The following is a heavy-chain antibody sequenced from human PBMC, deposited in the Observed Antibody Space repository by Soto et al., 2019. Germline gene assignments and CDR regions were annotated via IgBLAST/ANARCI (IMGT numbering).Heavy chain of an antibody. J-gene: IGHJ5*02. CDR3: AKGSYTNYNWFDP. D-gene: IGHD2-8*01. V-gene: IGHV3-23*01. CDR2: ISQSGDNT. Sequence: EVQLLESGGDLVQPGGSLRLSCVGSGFTFSSHAMSWVRQAPGKGLEWVSAISQSGDNTYYGDSVKGRFTVSRDNPKNTMYLQMNSLRADDTAVYYCAKGSYTNYNWFDPWGQGTLVTVSS. CDR1: GFTFSSHA.